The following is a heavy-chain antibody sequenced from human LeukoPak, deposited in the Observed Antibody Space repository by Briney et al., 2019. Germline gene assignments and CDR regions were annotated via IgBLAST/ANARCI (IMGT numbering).Heavy chain of an antibody. CDR1: GFTFSTSS. V-gene: IGHV3-21*01. J-gene: IGHJ3*02. Sequence: GGSLRLSCAASGFTFSTSSMTWVRQAPGKGLEWVSSISRSGDYTYYADSVKGRFTMSRDNAKNSLYLQMNSLRAEDTAVYYCTRRYCTDGVCPFDIWGQGTMVTVSS. CDR3: TRRYCTDGVCPFDI. D-gene: IGHD2-8*01. CDR2: ISRSGDYT.